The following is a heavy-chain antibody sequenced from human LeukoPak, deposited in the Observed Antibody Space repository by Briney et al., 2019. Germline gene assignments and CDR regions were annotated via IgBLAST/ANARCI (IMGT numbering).Heavy chain of an antibody. V-gene: IGHV4-39*01. CDR1: GGSISSSSYY. CDR2: IYYSGST. CDR3: ASSALWFGELLNWFYP. Sequence: SETLSLTCTVSGGSISSSSYYWGWIRQPPGKGLEWIGSIYYSGSTYYNPSLKSRVTISVDTSKNQFSLKLSSVTAADTAVYYCASSALWFGELLNWFYPWGQGTLVTVSS. J-gene: IGHJ5*02. D-gene: IGHD3-10*01.